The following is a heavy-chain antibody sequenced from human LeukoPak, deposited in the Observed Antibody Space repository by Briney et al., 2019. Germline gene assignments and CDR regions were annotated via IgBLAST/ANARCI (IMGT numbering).Heavy chain of an antibody. V-gene: IGHV4-4*07. CDR1: GGSISSYY. CDR3: AREGEWGFDY. D-gene: IGHD3-16*01. CDR2: IFTSGST. J-gene: IGHJ4*02. Sequence: SETLSLTCTVSGGSISSYYWYWIRQPAGKGLEWIGRIFTSGSTNYNPSLKSRLTISVDKSKNQFSLKLSSVTAADTAVYYCAREGEWGFDYWGQGTLVTVSS.